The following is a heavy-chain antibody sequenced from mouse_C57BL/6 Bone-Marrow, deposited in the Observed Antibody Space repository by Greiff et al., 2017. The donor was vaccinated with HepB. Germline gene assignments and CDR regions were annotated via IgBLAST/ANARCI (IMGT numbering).Heavy chain of an antibody. J-gene: IGHJ4*01. V-gene: IGHV1-64*01. D-gene: IGHD1-1*01. CDR2: IPPNSGST. Sequence: QVQLQQPGAELVKPGASVKLSCKASGYTFTSYWMHWVKQRPGQGLEWIGMIPPNSGSTNYNEKFKSKATLTVDNSSSTAYMQRSSRTSEDSAVYYCARWTTVVAYYAMDYWGQGTSVTVSS. CDR1: GYTFTSYW. CDR3: ARWTTVVAYYAMDY.